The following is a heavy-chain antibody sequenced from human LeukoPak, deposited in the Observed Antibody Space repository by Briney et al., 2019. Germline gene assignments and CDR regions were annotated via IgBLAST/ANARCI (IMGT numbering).Heavy chain of an antibody. D-gene: IGHD6-13*01. CDR1: GGSISNGYYY. V-gene: IGHV4-31*11. CDR2: ISYSST. J-gene: IGHJ5*02. Sequence: SQTLSLTCAVSGGSISNGYYYWSWKPPHPGKVLVWIVYISYSSTYFTASLKSRVTISLDTSNNQFSLKLTAVTAADTAVYDCARGWQQLANWFDPGGQGALVTVSS. CDR3: ARGWQQLANWFDP.